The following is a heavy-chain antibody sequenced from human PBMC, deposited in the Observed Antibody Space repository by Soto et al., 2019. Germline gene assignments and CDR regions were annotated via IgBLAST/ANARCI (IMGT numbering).Heavy chain of an antibody. V-gene: IGHV3-30*18. CDR1: GFALSSYG. D-gene: IGHD6-19*01. Sequence: QIQLVESGGGVVQPGTSQKLSCTASGFALSSYGMHWVRQAPGKGLEWVSVISYNGNNKYYADSVRGRFTISRDNSRSTLYLQMDSLRPEDTAVYYCAKDRGHLAGAAITGGGDFDKWGQGTTVTVSS. CDR2: ISYNGNNK. J-gene: IGHJ3*01. CDR3: AKDRGHLAGAAITGGGDFDK.